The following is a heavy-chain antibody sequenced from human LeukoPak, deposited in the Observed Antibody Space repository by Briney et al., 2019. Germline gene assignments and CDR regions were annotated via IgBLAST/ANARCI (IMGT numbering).Heavy chain of an antibody. D-gene: IGHD3-16*01. Sequence: GGSLRLSCEASGFTFSSSAMNWVRQAPGKGLEWVPTISTTGGSTYYADSVKGRFTISRDNSKNTLYLQMNSVRAEDTAVYYCAKSFRRFDYWGQGTLVTVCS. CDR2: ISTTGGST. CDR1: GFTFSSSA. J-gene: IGHJ4*02. CDR3: AKSFRRFDY. V-gene: IGHV3-23*01.